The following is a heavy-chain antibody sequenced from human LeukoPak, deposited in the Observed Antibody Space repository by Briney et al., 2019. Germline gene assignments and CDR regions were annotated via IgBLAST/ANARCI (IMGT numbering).Heavy chain of an antibody. Sequence: SETLSLTCTVSGGSISSSSYYWGWIRQPPGKGLEWIGSIYCSGSTYYNPSLKSRVTISVDTSKNQFSLKLSSVTAADTAVYYCARDSPGDYVNYWGQGTLVTVSS. CDR1: GGSISSSSYY. J-gene: IGHJ4*02. CDR2: IYCSGST. CDR3: ARDSPGDYVNY. V-gene: IGHV4-39*02. D-gene: IGHD4-17*01.